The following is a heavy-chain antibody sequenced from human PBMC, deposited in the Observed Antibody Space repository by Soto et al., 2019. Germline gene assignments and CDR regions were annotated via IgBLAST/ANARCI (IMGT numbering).Heavy chain of an antibody. J-gene: IGHJ6*02. D-gene: IGHD6-13*01. V-gene: IGHV5-51*01. Sequence: PGESLKISCKGSGYSFTSYWIGWVRQMPGKGLEWMGIIYPGDSDTRYSPSFQGQVTISADKSISTAYLQWSSLKASDTAMYYCARHRRLSSWYIGRYYYGIDVWGQGTTVTVSS. CDR3: ARHRRLSSWYIGRYYYGIDV. CDR1: GYSFTSYW. CDR2: IYPGDSDT.